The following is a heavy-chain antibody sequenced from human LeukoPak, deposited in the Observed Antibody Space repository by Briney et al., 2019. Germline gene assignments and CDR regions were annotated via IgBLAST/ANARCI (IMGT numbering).Heavy chain of an antibody. CDR2: VSYGRSA. J-gene: IGHJ4*02. D-gene: IGHD2-21*01. CDR3: MRVVCVRGRWPDNFDY. CDR1: GVSVRSRSSF. V-gene: IGHV4-39*01. Sequence: PSETLSLTCTVAGVSVRSRSSFWDWIRQPPGKGLEWIGSVSYGRSACYNPSLKSRVTMYLDSSKGQFSLKLSSVTVADTAVFYCMRVVCVRGRWPDNFDYWGQGILVTVSS.